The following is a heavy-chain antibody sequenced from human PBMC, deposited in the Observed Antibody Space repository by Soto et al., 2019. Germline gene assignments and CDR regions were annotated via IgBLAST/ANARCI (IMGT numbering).Heavy chain of an antibody. CDR2: INPSGGRT. Sequence: GASVKVSCKASGYTFTSYYMHWVRQAPGQGLEWMGRINPSGGRTSYAQKFQGRVTITRDESTSTVYMELSSLRSEDTAVYYCARGATYYDFWSGYYTDYFDYWGQGTLVTVSS. CDR1: GYTFTSYY. V-gene: IGHV1-46*01. J-gene: IGHJ4*02. D-gene: IGHD3-3*01. CDR3: ARGATYYDFWSGYYTDYFDY.